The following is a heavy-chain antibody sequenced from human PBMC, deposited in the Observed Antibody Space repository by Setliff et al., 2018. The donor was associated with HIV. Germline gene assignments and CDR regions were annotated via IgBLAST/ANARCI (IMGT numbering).Heavy chain of an antibody. CDR1: GGSITSRY. Sequence: SETLSLTCTVSGGSITSRYWSWIRQPPGKGLEWIGTIYYNGNTNYSPSLKSLVTISEDTSKKQFSLKLRSVTAADTAVYYCARPLTTSYNFWVDAFSIWGQGALVTVSS. D-gene: IGHD3-3*01. CDR2: IYYNGNT. V-gene: IGHV4-59*11. J-gene: IGHJ3*02. CDR3: ARPLTTSYNFWVDAFSI.